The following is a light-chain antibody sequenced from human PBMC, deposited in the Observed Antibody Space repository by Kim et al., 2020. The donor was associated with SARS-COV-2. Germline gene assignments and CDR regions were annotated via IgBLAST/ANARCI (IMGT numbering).Light chain of an antibody. CDR2: EVT. V-gene: IGLV2-23*02. Sequence: LSITIAFTGPSNDVVSYDIVSGYQQHPGKTPKLMIYEVTARPSGVSNRFSGSKSANTASLTISGLQAEDEPDYYCCSYAGITVSVFGGGTQLTVL. CDR3: CSYAGITVSV. J-gene: IGLJ3*02. CDR1: SNDVVSYDI.